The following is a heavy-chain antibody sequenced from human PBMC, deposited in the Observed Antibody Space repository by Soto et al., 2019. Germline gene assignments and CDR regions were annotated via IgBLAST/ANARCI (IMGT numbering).Heavy chain of an antibody. D-gene: IGHD3-16*01. CDR2: VLYDGSKK. CDR3: VKDLALMGDY. CDR1: GFRFSDYG. V-gene: IGHV3-30*18. J-gene: IGHJ4*02. Sequence: QVHLVESGGGVVQPGTSLRLSCTASGFRFSDYGMDWVRQAPGKGLEWVSRVLYDGSKKYYADSVKGRFTISRDNPRNTLYLQMDSLSADDTAVYYCVKDLALMGDYWGQGTPVTVSS.